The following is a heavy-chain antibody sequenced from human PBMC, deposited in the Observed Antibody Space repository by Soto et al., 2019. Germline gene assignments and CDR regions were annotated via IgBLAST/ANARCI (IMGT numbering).Heavy chain of an antibody. J-gene: IGHJ6*02. Sequence: QVQLQQWGAGLLKPSETLSLTCAVYGGSFSAYHWTWIRQPPGKGLGWSGEISHSGGTNYNPSLQSRVTISVDPSKNPFSLRLSSVTAADTAAYYWAGMGGNSSYYGMDVWGQGNTVTVSS. CDR3: AGMGGNSSYYGMDV. D-gene: IGHD3-16*01. V-gene: IGHV4-34*01. CDR2: ISHSGGT. CDR1: GGSFSAYH.